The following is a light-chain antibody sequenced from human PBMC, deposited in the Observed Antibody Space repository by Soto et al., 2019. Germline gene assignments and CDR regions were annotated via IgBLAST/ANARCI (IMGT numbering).Light chain of an antibody. CDR1: QSLLHSKGYNY. J-gene: IGKJ5*01. V-gene: IGKV2-28*01. CDR3: MQALHTPQT. CDR2: LGS. Sequence: DIVMTQSPLSLPVTPGEPASISCRSSQSLLHSKGYNYLDWYLQKPGQSPQLLIYLGSNRASGVPDRFNGRGSGTDFTLKISRLEAEDVGVYYCMQALHTPQTFGQGTRLEIK.